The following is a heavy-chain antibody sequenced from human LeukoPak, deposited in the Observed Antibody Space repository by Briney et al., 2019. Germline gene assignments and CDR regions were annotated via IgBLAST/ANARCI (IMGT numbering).Heavy chain of an antibody. CDR3: AKGYRGNYDY. V-gene: IGHV3-23*01. D-gene: IGHD1-26*01. CDR1: GFTFSSYA. CDR2: ISDRGGST. J-gene: IGHJ4*02. Sequence: TGGSLRLSCVASGFTFSSYAMAWVRQAPGKGLEWVSSISDRGGSTYYADSVKGRFTISRDNSKNTLYLQMNSPRAEDTAVYYCAKGYRGNYDYWGQGALVTVSS.